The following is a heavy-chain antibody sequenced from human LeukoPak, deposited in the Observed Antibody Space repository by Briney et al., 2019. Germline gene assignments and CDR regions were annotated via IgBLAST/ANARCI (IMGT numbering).Heavy chain of an antibody. CDR3: ARFLSGIEDFDY. CDR2: IIPICGTA. D-gene: IGHD1-14*01. J-gene: IGHJ4*02. Sequence: SVKVSCKASGGTFSSYAISWVRQAPGQGLEWMGGIIPICGTANYAQKFQGRVTITADESTSTAYMELSSLRSEDTAVYYCARFLSGIEDFDYWGQGTLVTVSS. CDR1: GGTFSSYA. V-gene: IGHV1-69*13.